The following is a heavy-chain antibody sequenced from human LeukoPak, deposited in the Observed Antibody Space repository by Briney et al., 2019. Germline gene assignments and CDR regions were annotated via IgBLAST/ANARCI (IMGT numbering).Heavy chain of an antibody. J-gene: IGHJ3*02. CDR2: IKQDGSEK. CDR1: GFTFSSYS. V-gene: IGHV3-7*01. Sequence: GGSLRLSCAASGFTFSSYSMSWVRQARGKGLEGVANIKQDGSEKYYVDSVKGRFTISRDNDKNSLYLQMNSLRAEDTAVYYCARDDYGDYGAFDIWGQGTMVTVSS. D-gene: IGHD4-17*01. CDR3: ARDDYGDYGAFDI.